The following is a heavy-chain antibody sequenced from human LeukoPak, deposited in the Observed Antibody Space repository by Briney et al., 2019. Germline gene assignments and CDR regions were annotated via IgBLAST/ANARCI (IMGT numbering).Heavy chain of an antibody. J-gene: IGHJ6*04. D-gene: IGHD3-9*01. CDR3: ARTLLTGQAQSYYYHAVDV. CDR1: GGSISSNY. Sequence: SETLSLTCTVSGGSISSNYWSWIRQPPGEGLEWIGYIYYSGSTNYNPSLMSRVTNYNPSLKSRFTISVDTSKNQFSLKLRSVTAADTAVYYCARTLLTGQAQSYYYHAVDVWGKGTTVTVSS. CDR2: IYYSGST. V-gene: IGHV4-59*01.